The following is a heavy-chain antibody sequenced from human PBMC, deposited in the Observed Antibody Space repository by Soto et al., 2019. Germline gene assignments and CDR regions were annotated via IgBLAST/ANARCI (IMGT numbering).Heavy chain of an antibody. CDR1: GYTFTSYY. CDR2: INPSGGST. D-gene: IGHD4-17*01. J-gene: IGHJ4*02. V-gene: IGHV1-46*03. CDR3: ARSGFHGDYDY. Sequence: QVQLVQSGAEVKKPGASVKVSCKASGYTFTSYYMHWVRQPPGQGLEWMGIINPSGGSTSYAQKFQGRVTMTRDTSTSTVYMELSSLRSEDTAVYYCARSGFHGDYDYWGQGTLVTVSS.